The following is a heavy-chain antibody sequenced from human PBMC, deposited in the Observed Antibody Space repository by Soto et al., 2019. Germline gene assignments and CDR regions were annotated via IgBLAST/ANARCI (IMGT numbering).Heavy chain of an antibody. CDR3: AREMAYCSGGSCYPYNWFDP. CDR1: GGSISSGGYY. V-gene: IGHV4-31*03. CDR2: IYYSGST. Sequence: SETLSLTCTVSGGSISSGGYYWSWIRQHPGKGLEWIGYIYYSGSTYYNPSLKSRVTISVDTSKNQFSLKLSSVTAADTAVYYCAREMAYCSGGSCYPYNWFDPWGQGTLVTVSS. D-gene: IGHD2-15*01. J-gene: IGHJ5*02.